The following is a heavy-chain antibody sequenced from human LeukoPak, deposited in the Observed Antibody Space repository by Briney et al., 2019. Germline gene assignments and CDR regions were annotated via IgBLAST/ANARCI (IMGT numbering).Heavy chain of an antibody. CDR2: IYPGESDT. CDR3: ARRRIAAAGTGYFDY. D-gene: IGHD6-13*01. Sequence: VESLKLSCKGSGYSFTSYLLGWVRQVPGKGLEWMGIIYPGESDTRYSPSFQGQVTISADKSISTAYLQWSSLKASDTAMYYCARRRIAAAGTGYFDYWGQGTLVTVSS. J-gene: IGHJ4*02. V-gene: IGHV5-51*01. CDR1: GYSFTSYL.